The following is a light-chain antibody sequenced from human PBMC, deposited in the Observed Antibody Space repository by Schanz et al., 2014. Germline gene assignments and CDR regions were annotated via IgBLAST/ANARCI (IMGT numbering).Light chain of an antibody. J-gene: IGLJ3*02. CDR2: DVS. CDR3: TSYISSSFFWV. Sequence: QSALTQPPSASGSPGQSVTISCTGTSSDVGGYNYVSWYQQHPGKAPKLMIYDVSKRPSGVPDRFSGSKSGNTASLTISGLQAEDEADYYCTSYISSSFFWVFGGGTKVTVL. V-gene: IGLV2-8*01. CDR1: SSDVGGYNY.